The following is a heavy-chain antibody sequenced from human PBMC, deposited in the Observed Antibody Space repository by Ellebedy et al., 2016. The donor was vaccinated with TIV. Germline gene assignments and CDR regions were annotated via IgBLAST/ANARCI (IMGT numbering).Heavy chain of an antibody. J-gene: IGHJ6*02. CDR2: ISHSGST. Sequence: MPSETLSLTFPVSGGSISSSNWWSWVRQPPGQGLEWIEEISHSGSTNYNPSLKSRLTISVDKSKNQFSLELNSVSAADTAGYYCAKENYGMDVWGQGTTVTVSS. CDR3: AKENYGMDV. CDR1: GGSISSSNW. V-gene: IGHV4-4*02.